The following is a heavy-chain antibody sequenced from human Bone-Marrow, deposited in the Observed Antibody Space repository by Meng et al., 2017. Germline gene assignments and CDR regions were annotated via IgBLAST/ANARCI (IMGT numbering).Heavy chain of an antibody. CDR3: AKGPYDSRGYLPFDY. V-gene: IGHV3-30*18. J-gene: IGHJ4*02. CDR1: GVTFSNCS. Sequence: QVQLGDSGGGVVQPGRSRSLSCAASGVTFSNCSMHWVRQAPGKGLEWVALISYDGSNEYYADSVKGRFIISRDNSKNTLYLQMNSLRAEDTAVYYCAKGPYDSRGYLPFDYWGQGTLVTVSS. CDR2: ISYDGSNE. D-gene: IGHD3-22*01.